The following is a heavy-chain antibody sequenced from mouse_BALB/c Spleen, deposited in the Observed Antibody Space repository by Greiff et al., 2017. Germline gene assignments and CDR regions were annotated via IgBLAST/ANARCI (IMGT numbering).Heavy chain of an antibody. CDR2: INPYNDGT. J-gene: IGHJ4*01. CDR1: GYTFTSYV. V-gene: IGHV1-14*01. CDR3: ARLAVREGIAMDY. Sequence: VQLQQSGPELVKPGASVKMSCKASGYTFTSYVMHWVKQKPGQGLEWIGYINPYNDGTKYNEKFKGKATLTSDKSSSTAYVELSSLTSEDSAVYYCARLAVREGIAMDYWGQGTSVTVSS.